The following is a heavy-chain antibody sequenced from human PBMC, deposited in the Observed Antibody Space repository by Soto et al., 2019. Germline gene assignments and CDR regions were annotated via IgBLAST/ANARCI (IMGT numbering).Heavy chain of an antibody. V-gene: IGHV4-31*03. D-gene: IGHD5-12*01. CDR1: GGSISSGGYY. CDR3: AREKGGYDRTYYFDY. J-gene: IGHJ4*02. CDR2: IYYSGST. Sequence: QVQLQESGPGLVKPSQTLSLTCTVSGGSISSGGYYWSWIRQHPGKGLEWIGYIYYSGSTYYNPSLKSRVTISVDTAKNQFSLKLSSVTAADTAVYYCAREKGGYDRTYYFDYWGQGTLVTVSS.